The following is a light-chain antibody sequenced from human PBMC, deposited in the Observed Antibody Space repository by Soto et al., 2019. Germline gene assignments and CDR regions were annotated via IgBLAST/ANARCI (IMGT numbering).Light chain of an antibody. Sequence: QSVLTQPRSVSGSPGQSVTISCTGTNSDVGGYNYVSWYQQHPGKAPKLMIYDVSKRPSGVPDRFSGFKSGNTASLTISGLQAEDEADYSCCSHAGTYINVFGTGTKPTVL. CDR1: NSDVGGYNY. J-gene: IGLJ1*01. CDR3: CSHAGTYINV. V-gene: IGLV2-11*01. CDR2: DVS.